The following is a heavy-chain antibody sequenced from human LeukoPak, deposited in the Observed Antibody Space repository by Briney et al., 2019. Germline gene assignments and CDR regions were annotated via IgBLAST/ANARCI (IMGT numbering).Heavy chain of an antibody. V-gene: IGHV4-39*02. CDR1: GGSISSSSYY. Sequence: SETLSLTCTVSGGSISSSSYYWGWIRQPPGKGLEWIGSIYYSGSTYYNPSLKSRVTISVDTSKNQFSLKLSSVTAADTAVYYCARDGSSGWYSYYFDYWGQGTLVTVSS. CDR3: ARDGSSGWYSYYFDY. D-gene: IGHD6-19*01. J-gene: IGHJ4*02. CDR2: IYYSGST.